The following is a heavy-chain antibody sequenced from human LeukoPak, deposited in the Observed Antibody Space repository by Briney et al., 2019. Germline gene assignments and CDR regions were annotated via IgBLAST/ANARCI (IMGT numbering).Heavy chain of an antibody. J-gene: IGHJ5*02. V-gene: IGHV4-4*09. D-gene: IGHD2-2*02. Sequence: PSETLSLTCTVSGGSISSYYWSWIRQPPGKGLEWIGYIYTSGSTNYNPSLKSRVTISVDTSKNQFSLKLSSVTAADTAVYYCARGRKGYCSSTSCYTNWFDPWGQGTLVTVSS. CDR1: GGSISSYY. CDR2: IYTSGST. CDR3: ARGRKGYCSSTSCYTNWFDP.